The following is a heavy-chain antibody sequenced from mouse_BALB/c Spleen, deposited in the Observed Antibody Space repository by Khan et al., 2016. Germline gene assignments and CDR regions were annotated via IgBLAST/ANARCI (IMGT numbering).Heavy chain of an antibody. CDR3: ASYYDYDGGFAY. Sequence: VQLQESGPGLVAPSQSLSITCTVSGFSITGFAVNWVRQPPGKGLEWLGVIWGDGSTDYDSALKSRLSISKDDSKGQVFLKMNSLQTDDTARYYCASYYDYDGGFAYWGQGTLVTVSA. D-gene: IGHD2-4*01. CDR1: GFSITGFA. J-gene: IGHJ3*01. V-gene: IGHV2-6-7*01. CDR2: IWGDGST.